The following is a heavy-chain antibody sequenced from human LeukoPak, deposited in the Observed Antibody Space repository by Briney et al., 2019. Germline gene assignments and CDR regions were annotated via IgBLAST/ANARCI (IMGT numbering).Heavy chain of an antibody. V-gene: IGHV4-59*08. D-gene: IGHD2-2*01. J-gene: IGHJ3*02. Sequence: PSEPLSLPCTVSGGSISRYYWRGIRQPPGKGLEGSGNIYYSGRTNYNPSLKSRVPISVDPSKNQFSLKLSSVTAAHTAVYSCARHSPPIVVVPAGGRDAFDIWGQGTMVTVSS. CDR1: GGSISRYY. CDR3: ARHSPPIVVVPAGGRDAFDI. CDR2: IYYSGRT.